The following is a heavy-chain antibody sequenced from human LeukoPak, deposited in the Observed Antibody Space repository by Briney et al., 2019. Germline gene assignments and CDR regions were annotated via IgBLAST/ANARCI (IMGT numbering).Heavy chain of an antibody. CDR2: IKSKTDGGTS. Sequence: GGSLRLSCATSGLTFTNAWMSWFRQAPGKGLERVGRIKSKTDGGTSDYAAPVQGRFTISRDDSKNTLYLQMNRLKIEDTAVYYCATDPGEWEPIWGQGTMVTVSS. D-gene: IGHD1-26*01. CDR3: ATDPGEWEPI. V-gene: IGHV3-15*01. CDR1: GLTFTNAW. J-gene: IGHJ3*02.